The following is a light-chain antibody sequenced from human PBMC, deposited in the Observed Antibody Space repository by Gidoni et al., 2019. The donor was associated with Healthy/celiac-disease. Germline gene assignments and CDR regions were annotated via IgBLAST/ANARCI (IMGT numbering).Light chain of an antibody. Sequence: EIVLTQSPGTLSLSPGERATLSCRASQSVSSSYLAWYQQKPGQAPRLLIYGASSRATGIPDRFSVSGSGTDFTLTISRLEPEDFAVYYCQQYGSSPPWTFXXXTKVEIK. J-gene: IGKJ1*01. V-gene: IGKV3-20*01. CDR2: GAS. CDR3: QQYGSSPPWT. CDR1: QSVSSSY.